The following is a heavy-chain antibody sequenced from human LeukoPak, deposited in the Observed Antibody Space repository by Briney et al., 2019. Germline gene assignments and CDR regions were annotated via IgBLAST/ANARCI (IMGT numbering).Heavy chain of an antibody. Sequence: GGSLRLSCAASGFTFSSYAMHWVRQAPGKGLEWVAVISYDGSNKYYADSVKGRFTISRDNSKNTLYLQMNSLRAEDTAVYYCARDGSYGAGNWFDPWGQGTLVTVSS. CDR1: GFTFSSYA. V-gene: IGHV3-30-3*01. CDR2: ISYDGSNK. CDR3: ARDGSYGAGNWFDP. D-gene: IGHD4-17*01. J-gene: IGHJ5*02.